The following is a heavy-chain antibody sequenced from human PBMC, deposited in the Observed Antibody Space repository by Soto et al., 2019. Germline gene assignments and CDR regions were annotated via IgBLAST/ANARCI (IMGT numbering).Heavy chain of an antibody. D-gene: IGHD5-12*01. CDR2: ISWNSGSI. V-gene: IGHV3-9*01. Sequence: GGSLRLSCAASGFTFDDYAMHWVRQAPGKGLEWVSGISWNSGSIGYADSVKGRFTISRDNAKNSLYLQMNSLRAEDTALYYCAKDMGYDPDYYMDVWGKGTTVTVSS. CDR1: GFTFDDYA. J-gene: IGHJ6*03. CDR3: AKDMGYDPDYYMDV.